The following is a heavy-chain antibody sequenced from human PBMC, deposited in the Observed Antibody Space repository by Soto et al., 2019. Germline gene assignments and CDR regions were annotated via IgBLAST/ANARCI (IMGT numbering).Heavy chain of an antibody. Sequence: PSETLSLTCTVSGGSIRNVYWSWIRQPPGKGLEWIGFIFHSGNAKYNPSLKSRVTISVDTSNNQFSLSLDSVTAADTAVYFCARAHAPTLPFDYWGQGTLVTVS. V-gene: IGHV4-59*01. J-gene: IGHJ4*01. CDR1: GGSIRNVY. CDR3: ARAHAPTLPFDY. D-gene: IGHD2-2*01. CDR2: IFHSGNA.